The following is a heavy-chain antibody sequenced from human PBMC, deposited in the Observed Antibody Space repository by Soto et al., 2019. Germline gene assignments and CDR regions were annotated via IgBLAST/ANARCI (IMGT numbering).Heavy chain of an antibody. Sequence: ASVKVSCKASGYTFTSYDINWVRQATGQGLEWMGWMNPNSGNTGYAQKFQGRVTMTRNTSITTAYMELSSLRSEDTAVYYCAREDVLRFLEWPRGFDPWGQGTLVTVSS. D-gene: IGHD3-3*01. CDR3: AREDVLRFLEWPRGFDP. CDR1: GYTFTSYD. J-gene: IGHJ5*02. V-gene: IGHV1-8*01. CDR2: MNPNSGNT.